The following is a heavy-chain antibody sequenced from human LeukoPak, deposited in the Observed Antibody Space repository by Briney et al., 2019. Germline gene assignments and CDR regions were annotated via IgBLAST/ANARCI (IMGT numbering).Heavy chain of an antibody. J-gene: IGHJ4*02. V-gene: IGHV4-4*07. CDR3: AGSYSSSWYVGWFFDY. Sequence: SETLSLTCTVSGGSIRSYYWSWIRQPAGKGLEWSGRIYTSGSTNYNPSLKSRVTISVDKSKNQFSLKLSSVTAADTAVYYCAGSYSSSWYVGWFFDYWGQGTLVTVSS. CDR2: IYTSGST. D-gene: IGHD6-13*01. CDR1: GGSIRSYY.